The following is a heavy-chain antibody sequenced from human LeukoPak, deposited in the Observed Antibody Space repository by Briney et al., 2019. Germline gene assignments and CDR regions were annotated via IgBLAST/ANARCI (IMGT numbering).Heavy chain of an antibody. CDR3: ARNAFKTSSENYFDF. CDR1: AYNFISYG. D-gene: IGHD3-3*02. Sequence: ASVKVSCKASAYNFISYGISWVRLVPGQGLEWMGWISAYSGDTNYAQRFQGRVTMSTDTPTDTAYMELRSLKSEDTAVYYCARNAFKTSSENYFDFWGRGTLVTVSS. J-gene: IGHJ4*02. V-gene: IGHV1-18*01. CDR2: ISAYSGDT.